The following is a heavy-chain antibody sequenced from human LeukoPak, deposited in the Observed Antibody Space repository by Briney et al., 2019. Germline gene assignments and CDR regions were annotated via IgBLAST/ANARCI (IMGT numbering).Heavy chain of an antibody. CDR2: IYYSGST. J-gene: IGHJ3*02. Sequence: SETLSLTCTVSGGSISSYYWSWIRQPPGKGLEWIGYIYYSGSTNYNPSLKSRVTISVDTSKNQFSLKLSSVTAADTAVYYCARQGLGDASDIWGQGTMVTVSS. V-gene: IGHV4-59*08. CDR3: ARQGLGDASDI. D-gene: IGHD6-6*01. CDR1: GGSISSYY.